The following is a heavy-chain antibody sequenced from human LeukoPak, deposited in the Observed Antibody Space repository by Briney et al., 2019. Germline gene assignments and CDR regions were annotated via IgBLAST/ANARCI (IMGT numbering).Heavy chain of an antibody. V-gene: IGHV4-30-4*02. CDR1: GGSLSSGDYY. J-gene: IGHJ5*02. CDR2: IYYSGST. CDR3: ASLGRMVRGVTS. D-gene: IGHD3-10*01. Sequence: PSDTLSLTCTVSGGSLSSGDYYWGWVRQPPGKGLEWIGYIYYSGSTYYNPSRKSRVTISVDTSKNQCSLKLSSVTAADTAVYYCASLGRMVRGVTSWGQGTLVTVSS.